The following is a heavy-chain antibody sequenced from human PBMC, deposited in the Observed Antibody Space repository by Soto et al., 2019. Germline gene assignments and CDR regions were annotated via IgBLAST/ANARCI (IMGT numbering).Heavy chain of an antibody. CDR1: GFTFSSYW. V-gene: IGHV3-74*01. CDR3: AGGTHDSSGYYRGY. J-gene: IGHJ4*02. Sequence: EVQLVESGGGLVQPGGSLRLSCAASGFTFSSYWMHWVRQAPGKGLVWVSRVNSDGSSTSYADSVKGRFTISRDNAKNTLYLQMNSLRAEDTAVYYCAGGTHDSSGYYRGYWGQGTLVTVSS. CDR2: VNSDGSST. D-gene: IGHD3-22*01.